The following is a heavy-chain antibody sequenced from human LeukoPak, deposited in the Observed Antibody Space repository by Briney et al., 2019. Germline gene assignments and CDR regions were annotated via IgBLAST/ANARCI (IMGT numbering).Heavy chain of an antibody. D-gene: IGHD3-3*01. CDR2: IYNSGIT. CDR3: ARVVVFGVVSSDYYYYYMDV. Sequence: PSETLSLTCTVSGGSISSYYWSWIRQPAGKGLEWIGRIYNSGITNYNPSLKSRVTLSVDTSKNQFSLKLSSVTAADTAVYYCARVVVFGVVSSDYYYYYMDVWGKGTTVTVSS. CDR1: GGSISSYY. V-gene: IGHV4-4*07. J-gene: IGHJ6*03.